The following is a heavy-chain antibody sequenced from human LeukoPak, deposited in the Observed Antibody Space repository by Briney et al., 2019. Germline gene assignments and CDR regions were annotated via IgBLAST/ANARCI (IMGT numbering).Heavy chain of an antibody. V-gene: IGHV4-34*01. Sequence: SETLSLTCAVYGGSFSGYYWSWIRQPPGKGLEWIGVINHSGSTNYNPSLKSRVTISVDTSKNQFSLKLSSVTAADTAVYYCARDIVAPGIAAARPNYYYYMDVWGKGTTVTVSS. CDR2: INHSGST. J-gene: IGHJ6*03. CDR1: GGSFSGYY. CDR3: ARDIVAPGIAAARPNYYYYMDV. D-gene: IGHD6-13*01.